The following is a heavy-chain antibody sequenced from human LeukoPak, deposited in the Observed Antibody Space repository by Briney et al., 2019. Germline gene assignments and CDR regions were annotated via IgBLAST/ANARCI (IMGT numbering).Heavy chain of an antibody. J-gene: IGHJ4*02. CDR1: GFTVITND. CDR2: LYSDGNT. Sequence: PAGSLRLSCAASGFTVITNDMTWVRQAPGKGLEWVSVLYSDGNTEYADSVQCRFTISRDNSKNALYLEMNSLSPDDTAVYYCARGVEPLAANTLAYWGQGTLVTVSS. V-gene: IGHV3-53*01. CDR3: ARGVEPLAANTLAY. D-gene: IGHD1-14*01.